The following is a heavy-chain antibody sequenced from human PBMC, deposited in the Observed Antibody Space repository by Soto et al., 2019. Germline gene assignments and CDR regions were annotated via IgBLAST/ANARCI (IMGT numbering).Heavy chain of an antibody. CDR3: ARGLGAVATGAFDI. J-gene: IGHJ3*02. D-gene: IGHD6-19*01. V-gene: IGHV6-1*01. CDR2: TFYRSKWYN. CDR1: GDVDSSSSAS. Sequence: SQTVSLRCSISGDVDSSSSASWNWIRQSPSRGLEWPGRTFYRSKWYNDYAVSVKSRITVNPDTSKNQFSLQLSSVTPEDTAVYYCARGLGAVATGAFDIWGQGAMVTVSS.